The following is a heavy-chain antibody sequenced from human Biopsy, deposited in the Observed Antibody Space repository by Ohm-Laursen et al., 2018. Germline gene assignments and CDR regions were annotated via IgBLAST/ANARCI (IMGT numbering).Heavy chain of an antibody. CDR1: GKTFSDYQ. CDR2: INQAGTT. J-gene: IGHJ4*02. D-gene: IGHD2-15*01. V-gene: IGHV4-34*08. CDR3: GNEVHGRDY. Sequence: SQTLSLTCAVFGKTFSDYQWSWIRQPPGKGLEWIGQINQAGTTNYNPSLKSRVSLSADASKYEFVLRLTSMTAADTAVYLCGNEVHGRDYWGLGAQVTVSS.